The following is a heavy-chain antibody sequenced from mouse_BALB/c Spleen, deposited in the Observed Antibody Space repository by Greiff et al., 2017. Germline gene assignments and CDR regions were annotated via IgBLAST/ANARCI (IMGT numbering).Heavy chain of an antibody. D-gene: IGHD2-14*01. CDR3: ARRPIGNEPYAMDY. J-gene: IGHJ4*01. CDR2: IYPSDSYT. V-gene: IGHV1-69*02. Sequence: QVQLQQPGAELVRPGASVKLSCKASGYTFTSYWINWVKQRPGQGLEWIGNIYPSDSYTNYNQKFKGKATLTVDKSSSTAYMQLSSLTSEDSAVYYCARRPIGNEPYAMDYWGQGTSVTVSS. CDR1: GYTFTSYW.